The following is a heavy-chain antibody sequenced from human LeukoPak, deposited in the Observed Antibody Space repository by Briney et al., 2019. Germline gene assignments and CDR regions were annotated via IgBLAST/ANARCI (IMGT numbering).Heavy chain of an antibody. Sequence: GGSLRLSCAASGFTFSSYAMSWVRQAPGKGLEWVSAISGSGGSTYYADSVKGRFTISRDNSKNTLYLQMNSPRAEDTAVYYCAKDAANYYEAPDDAFDIWGQGTMVTVSS. V-gene: IGHV3-23*01. CDR3: AKDAANYYEAPDDAFDI. CDR2: ISGSGGST. D-gene: IGHD3-22*01. J-gene: IGHJ3*02. CDR1: GFTFSSYA.